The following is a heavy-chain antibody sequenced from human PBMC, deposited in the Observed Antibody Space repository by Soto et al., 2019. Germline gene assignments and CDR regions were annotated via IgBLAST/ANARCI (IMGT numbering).Heavy chain of an antibody. V-gene: IGHV3-30*18. CDR2: ISYEGSNK. D-gene: IGHD2-15*01. CDR3: AKDQGGSHDY. J-gene: IGHJ4*02. Sequence: LILCCASDGFTFCICGIHLVRHTPVKGLELVAVISYEGSNKYYADSLKGRFTISRDNSKNTLYLQMNSLRAEDTAVYYCAKDQGGSHDYWGQGTLVTVSS. CDR1: GFTFCICG.